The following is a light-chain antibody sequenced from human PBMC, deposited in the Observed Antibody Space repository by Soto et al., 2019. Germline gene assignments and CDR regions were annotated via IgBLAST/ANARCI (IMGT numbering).Light chain of an antibody. J-gene: IGLJ2*01. CDR3: SSYAGSNNF. V-gene: IGLV2-8*01. Sequence: QSALTQPPSASGSPGQSVTISCTGTSSDVGGYNYVSWCQQHPGKAPKLMIYEVTKRPSGVPDRFSGSKSGNTASLTVSGLQADDEADYYCSSYAGSNNFFGGGTQLTVL. CDR1: SSDVGGYNY. CDR2: EVT.